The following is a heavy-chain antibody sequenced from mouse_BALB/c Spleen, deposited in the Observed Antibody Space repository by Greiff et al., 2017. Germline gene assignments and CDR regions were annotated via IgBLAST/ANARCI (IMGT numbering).Heavy chain of an antibody. Sequence: QVHVKQSGAELVRPGASVTLSCKASGYTFTDYEMHWVKQTPVHGLEWIGAIDPETGGTAYNQKFKGKATLTADKSSSTAYLELRSLTSEDSAVYYCTRTGVGRDYYAMDDWGQGTSVTVSS. V-gene: IGHV1-15*01. CDR2: IDPETGGT. CDR3: TRTGVGRDYYAMDD. D-gene: IGHD4-1*01. CDR1: GYTFTDYE. J-gene: IGHJ4*01.